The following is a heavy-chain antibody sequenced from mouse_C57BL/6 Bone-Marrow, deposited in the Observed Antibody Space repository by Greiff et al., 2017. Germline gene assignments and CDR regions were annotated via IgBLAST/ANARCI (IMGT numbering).Heavy chain of an antibody. CDR1: GFNIKDYY. Sequence: EVKLQESGAELVKPGASVKLSCTASGFNIKDYYMHWVKQRTEQGLEWIGRIDPEDGETKYAPKFPGKATITADTSSNTAYLQLSSLTSEDSAVYYCAPDGDYEYFDVWGTGTTVTVSS. V-gene: IGHV14-2*01. CDR3: APDGDYEYFDV. CDR2: IDPEDGET. D-gene: IGHD2-13*01. J-gene: IGHJ1*03.